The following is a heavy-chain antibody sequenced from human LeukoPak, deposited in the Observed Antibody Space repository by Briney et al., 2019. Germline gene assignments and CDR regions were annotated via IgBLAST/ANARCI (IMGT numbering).Heavy chain of an antibody. Sequence: PGGSLRLSCAASGFTFSSYEMNWVRQAPGKGLEWVSYISSSGSTIYYADSVKGRFTISRDNAKNSLYLQMNGLRAEDTAVYYCTPRYGSGSYYEKFDYWGQGTLVTVSS. CDR3: TPRYGSGSYYEKFDY. D-gene: IGHD3-10*01. CDR1: GFTFSSYE. V-gene: IGHV3-48*03. J-gene: IGHJ4*02. CDR2: ISSSGSTI.